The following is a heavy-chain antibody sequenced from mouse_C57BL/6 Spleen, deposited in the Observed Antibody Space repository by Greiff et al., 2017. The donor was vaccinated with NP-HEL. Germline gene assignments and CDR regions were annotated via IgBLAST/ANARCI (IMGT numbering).Heavy chain of an antibody. CDR1: GYTFTDYY. D-gene: IGHD1-1*01. CDR2: INPNNGGT. V-gene: IGHV1-26*01. CDR3: ARFDYGSSYAMDY. Sequence: EVQLQQSGPELVKPGASVKISCKASGYTFTDYYMNWVKQSHGKSLEWIGDINPNNGGTSYNQKFKGKATLTVDKSSSTAYMELRSLTSEDSAVYYCARFDYGSSYAMDYWGQGTSVTVSS. J-gene: IGHJ4*01.